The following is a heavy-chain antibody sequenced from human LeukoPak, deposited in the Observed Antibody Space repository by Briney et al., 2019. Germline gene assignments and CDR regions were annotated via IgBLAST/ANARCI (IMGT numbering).Heavy chain of an antibody. V-gene: IGHV3-30*19. CDR3: ARDHLKYCSGGSCYTVPDY. CDR1: GFTFSSYG. Sequence: GRSLRLSCAASGFTFSSYGMHWVRQAPGKGLEWVAVISYDGSNKYYADSVKGRFTISRDNSKNTLYLQMNSLRAEDTAVYYCARDHLKYCSGGSCYTVPDYWGQGTLVTVSS. J-gene: IGHJ4*02. D-gene: IGHD2-15*01. CDR2: ISYDGSNK.